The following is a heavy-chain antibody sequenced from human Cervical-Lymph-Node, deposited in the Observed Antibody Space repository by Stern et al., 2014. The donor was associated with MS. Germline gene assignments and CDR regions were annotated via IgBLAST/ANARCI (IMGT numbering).Heavy chain of an antibody. CDR3: ARDCKLRRFGSRGWFDP. CDR2: MNPNSGNT. D-gene: IGHD3-10*01. CDR1: GYTFTSYD. J-gene: IGHJ5*02. V-gene: IGHV1-8*01. Sequence: VQLVQSGAEVKKPGASVKDSCKASGYTFTSYDINWVRHATGQGLERMGWMNPNSGNTGYAQKFQGRVTMTRNTSISTAYMELSSLRSEDTAVYYCARDCKLRRFGSRGWFDPWGQGTLVTVSS.